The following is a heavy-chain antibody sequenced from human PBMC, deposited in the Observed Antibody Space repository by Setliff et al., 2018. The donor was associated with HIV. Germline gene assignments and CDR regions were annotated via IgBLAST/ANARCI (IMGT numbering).Heavy chain of an antibody. D-gene: IGHD2-2*01. J-gene: IGHJ6*03. CDR3: ATSSRIYYYYYMDV. V-gene: IGHV1-18*01. Sequence: ASVKVSCKASGYTFTSYGISWVRQAPGQGLEWMGWISAYNGNTNYAQKLQGRVTMTTDTSTSTAYMELRSLRSDDTAVYYCATSSRIYYYYYMDVWGKGTTVTVSS. CDR2: ISAYNGNT. CDR1: GYTFTSYG.